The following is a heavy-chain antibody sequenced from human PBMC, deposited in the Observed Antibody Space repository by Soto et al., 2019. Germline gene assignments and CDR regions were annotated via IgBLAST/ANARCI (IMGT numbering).Heavy chain of an antibody. Sequence: QVQLQQWGAGLLKPSETLSLTCAESGGSFTGYFWNWIRQTPGKGLEWIGEINQSGNTTYNPSLKSRVTISVDRSKNQFSLGLNSVTAADTAVYYCARGNFWSGYDPSYYYYMDVWGKGTAVTVSS. CDR2: INQSGNT. V-gene: IGHV4-34*02. CDR3: ARGNFWSGYDPSYYYYMDV. D-gene: IGHD3-3*01. J-gene: IGHJ6*03. CDR1: GGSFTGYF.